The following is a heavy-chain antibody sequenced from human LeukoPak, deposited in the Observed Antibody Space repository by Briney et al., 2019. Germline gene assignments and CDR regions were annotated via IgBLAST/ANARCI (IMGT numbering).Heavy chain of an antibody. V-gene: IGHV3-21*01. CDR1: GFTFSSYS. J-gene: IGHJ4*02. D-gene: IGHD2-15*01. Sequence: GGSLRLSCAASGFTFSSYSMNWVRQAPGKGLEWVSSISSSSSYIYYADSVKGRFTISRDNAKNSLYLQMNSLRAEDTAVYYCASRAVVAATPFDYWGQGTLVTVS. CDR3: ASRAVVAATPFDY. CDR2: ISSSSSYI.